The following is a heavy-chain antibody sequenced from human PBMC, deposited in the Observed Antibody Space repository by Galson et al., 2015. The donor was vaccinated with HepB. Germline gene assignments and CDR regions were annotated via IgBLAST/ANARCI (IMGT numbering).Heavy chain of an antibody. CDR1: GYNFNSYW. Sequence: SGAEVKKPGESLVISCKASGYNFNSYWIAWVRQMPGKGLEWMGIIYPGVSDARYSPSLEGQVTISVDKSINTVYLQWSSLKASDTAVYYSARRGTYFYKSGHYPSGMDVWGQGTTVTVSS. CDR3: ARRGTYFYKSGHYPSGMDV. V-gene: IGHV5-51*03. J-gene: IGHJ6*02. D-gene: IGHD3-10*01. CDR2: IYPGVSDA.